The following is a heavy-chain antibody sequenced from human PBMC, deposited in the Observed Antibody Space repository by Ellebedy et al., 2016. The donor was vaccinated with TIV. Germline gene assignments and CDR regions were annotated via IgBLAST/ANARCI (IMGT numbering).Heavy chain of an antibody. Sequence: GGSLRLXCAASGFTFKIYAMHWVRQTPGKGLEWVAVIRDDGRYKTYAKSVEGRFTVSRDNSKNILYLQMDSLRVDDTALYYCARDLRERDYGDYGAYWGQGVLVSVSS. V-gene: IGHV3-30-3*01. D-gene: IGHD4/OR15-4a*01. CDR2: IRDDGRYK. CDR3: ARDLRERDYGDYGAY. CDR1: GFTFKIYA. J-gene: IGHJ4*02.